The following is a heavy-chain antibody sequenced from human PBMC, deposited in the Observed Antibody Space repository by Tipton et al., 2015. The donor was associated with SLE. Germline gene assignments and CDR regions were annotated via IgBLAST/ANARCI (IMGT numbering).Heavy chain of an antibody. CDR2: IYSGGST. Sequence: SLRLSCAASGFTVSSNYMSWVRQAPGKGLEWVSVIYSGGSTYYADSVKGRFTISRDNSKNTLYLQMNSLRAEDTAVYFCAKDGEYSSGWYRYCDLWGRGTLVTVSS. CDR3: AKDGEYSSGWYRYCDL. J-gene: IGHJ2*01. D-gene: IGHD6-19*01. CDR1: GFTVSSNY. V-gene: IGHV3-66*01.